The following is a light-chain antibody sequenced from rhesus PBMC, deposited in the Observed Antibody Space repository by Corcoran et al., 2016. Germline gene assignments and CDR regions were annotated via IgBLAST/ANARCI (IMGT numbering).Light chain of an antibody. CDR3: LQYTSSPLT. V-gene: IGKV1-22*01. CDR2: EAS. CDR1: QSISSW. J-gene: IGKJ4*01. Sequence: DIQMTQSPSSLSASVGDTVTITCRASQSISSWLDWYQQKPGKAPKLLIYEASPLQSGVPSRFSGSGSGTEFTLTISSLQPEDFATYYCLQYTSSPLTFGGGTKVELK.